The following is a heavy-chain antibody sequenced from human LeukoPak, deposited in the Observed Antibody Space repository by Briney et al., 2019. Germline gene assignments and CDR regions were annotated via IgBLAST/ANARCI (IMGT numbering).Heavy chain of an antibody. Sequence: GGSLRLSCAASGFTFSSYWVHWVRQTPGKGLEWVSRINTDGSSTSYADSVRGRFTISRDNPKNTLWLQMNSLTADDTAVYYCARGEFSGLDYWGQGTLVTVSS. CDR1: GFTFSSYW. CDR2: INTDGSST. J-gene: IGHJ4*02. V-gene: IGHV3-74*01. CDR3: ARGEFSGLDY. D-gene: IGHD5-12*01.